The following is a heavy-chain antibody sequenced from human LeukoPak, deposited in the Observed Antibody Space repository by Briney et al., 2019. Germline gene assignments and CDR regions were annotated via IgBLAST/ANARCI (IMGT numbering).Heavy chain of an antibody. CDR3: ARDLYYGGNSVYFDY. D-gene: IGHD4-23*01. CDR1: GYTFTSYG. Sequence: ASVKVSCKASGYTFTSYGISWVRQAPGQGLEWMGWISAYNGNTNYAQKLQGRVTMTTDTSTSTAYMELRSLRSDDTAVYYCARDLYYGGNSVYFDYWGQGTLDTVSS. J-gene: IGHJ4*02. CDR2: ISAYNGNT. V-gene: IGHV1-18*01.